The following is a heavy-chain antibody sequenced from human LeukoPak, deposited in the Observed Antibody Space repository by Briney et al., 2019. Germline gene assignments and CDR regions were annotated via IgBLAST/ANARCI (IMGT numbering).Heavy chain of an antibody. Sequence: GGSLRLSCAASGFTFSSYGMHWVRQAPGKGLEWVAFIRFDGSNKYYADSVKGRFTISRDNAKNSLYLQMNSLRAEDTAVYYCARDLSSLRDYWGQGTLVTVSS. CDR3: ARDLSSLRDY. CDR2: IRFDGSNK. V-gene: IGHV3-30*02. J-gene: IGHJ4*02. CDR1: GFTFSSYG.